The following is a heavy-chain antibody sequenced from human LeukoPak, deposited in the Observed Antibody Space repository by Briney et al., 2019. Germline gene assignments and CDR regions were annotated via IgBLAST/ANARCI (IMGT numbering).Heavy chain of an antibody. CDR2: IYTGGST. CDR3: FEGNFDPFDM. Sequence: PGGSLRLSCSASGFTVRSTFMNWVRQAPGKGLEWVSVIYTGGSTYYTDSVRGRFTISRDDSKNTVYLQMNSLRADDTADYYCFEGNFDPFDMWGQGTMVIVSS. V-gene: IGHV3-53*01. CDR1: GFTVRSTF. J-gene: IGHJ3*02.